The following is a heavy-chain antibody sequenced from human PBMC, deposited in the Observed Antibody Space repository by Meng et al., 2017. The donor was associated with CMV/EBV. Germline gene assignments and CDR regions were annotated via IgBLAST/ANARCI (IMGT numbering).Heavy chain of an antibody. V-gene: IGHV5-51*01. CDR3: ARQVDSSFFDS. CDR1: GYSFTSYW. CDR2: IYPGDSDT. D-gene: IGHD6-6*01. J-gene: IGHJ4*02. Sequence: MVSCKGSGYSFTSYWIGWVRQKPGKGLEWMGIIYPGDSDTSYSPSFQGQVTISADKSISTAYLQWSSLKASDTAMYYCARQVDSSFFDSWGQGTLVTVSS.